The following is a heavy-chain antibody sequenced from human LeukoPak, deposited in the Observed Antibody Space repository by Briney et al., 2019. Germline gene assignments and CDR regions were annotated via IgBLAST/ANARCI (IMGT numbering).Heavy chain of an antibody. D-gene: IGHD3-10*01. CDR3: ARAVGGDGSGSL. V-gene: IGHV4-59*01. CDR1: GDSLTSYY. Sequence: SETLSLTCTVSGDSLTSYYWSWIRQPPGKGLEWIGYVYYTGKTDFNPSLKSRVTMSVDMSTRQISLKLSSVTAADTAVYYCARAVGGDGSGSLWGPGTLVTVSS. CDR2: VYYTGKT. J-gene: IGHJ4*02.